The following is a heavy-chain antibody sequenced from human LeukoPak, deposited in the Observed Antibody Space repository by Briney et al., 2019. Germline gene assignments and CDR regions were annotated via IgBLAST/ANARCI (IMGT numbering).Heavy chain of an antibody. D-gene: IGHD4-23*01. CDR2: ISYDGSNK. J-gene: IGHJ4*02. CDR3: AKGHDYGGNSVDY. CDR1: GFTFSSYG. Sequence: GRSLRLSCAASGFTFSSYGMHWVRQAPGKGLEWVAVISYDGSNKYYADSVKGRFTISRDSSKNTLYLQMNSLRAEDTAVYYCAKGHDYGGNSVDYWGQGTLVTVSS. V-gene: IGHV3-30*18.